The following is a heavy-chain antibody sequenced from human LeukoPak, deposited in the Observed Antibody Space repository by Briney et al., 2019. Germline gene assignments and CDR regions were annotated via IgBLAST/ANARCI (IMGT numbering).Heavy chain of an antibody. D-gene: IGHD3-16*02. V-gene: IGHV3-23*01. J-gene: IGHJ5*02. Sequence: QSGGFLRLSCAASGFTFSNYAMSWVRQAPGKGLEWVTAISGSGGSIYYADSVKGRFTISRDNPKNTLYLQMNSLRAEDTAVYYCTKGGIRYWFDPWGQGTLVTVSS. CDR3: TKGGIRYWFDP. CDR1: GFTFSNYA. CDR2: ISGSGGSI.